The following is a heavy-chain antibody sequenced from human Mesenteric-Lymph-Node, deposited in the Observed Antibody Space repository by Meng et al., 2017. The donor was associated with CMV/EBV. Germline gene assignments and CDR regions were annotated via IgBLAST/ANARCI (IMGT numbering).Heavy chain of an antibody. Sequence: GGSLRLSCAASAFTFSSYSKNWVRQAPGKGLEWVAYISSGSTTIYYADSVKGRFTISRDNAKNSLYLQMNSLRAEDTAVYYCARGGRGNYYFYYGMDVWGQGTTVTVSS. CDR3: ARGGRGNYYFYYGMDV. V-gene: IGHV3-48*04. CDR2: ISSGSTTI. J-gene: IGHJ6*02. D-gene: IGHD3-16*01. CDR1: AFTFSSYS.